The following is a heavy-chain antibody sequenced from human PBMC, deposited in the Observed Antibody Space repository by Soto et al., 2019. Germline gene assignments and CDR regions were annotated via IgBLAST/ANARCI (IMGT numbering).Heavy chain of an antibody. D-gene: IGHD1-1*01. J-gene: IGHJ6*02. V-gene: IGHV1-2*02. Sequence: QVALVQSGAEVRKPGASVKVSCKASRNSFIDYYIHWVRQAPGQGLEWTGWIKSNSGGTKYAQRFQGRVTMTRDTSISTIYMELSRLKSDDTAVYYCAREDYNWNDYYYYGMDVWGQGTTVIVSS. CDR1: RNSFIDYY. CDR2: IKSNSGGT. CDR3: AREDYNWNDYYYYGMDV.